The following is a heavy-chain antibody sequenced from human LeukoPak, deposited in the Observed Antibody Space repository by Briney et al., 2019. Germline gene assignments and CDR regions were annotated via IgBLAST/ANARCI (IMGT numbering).Heavy chain of an antibody. CDR3: ARAPGIVVVPAAMEL. CDR1: GFTFANTW. CDR2: INNDGSST. Sequence: GGSLRLSCAASGFTFANTWMHWVRQAPGKGLVWVSIINNDGSSTNYADSVKGRFTISRDNAKNTLYLQMNGLRAEDTAVYYCARAPGIVVVPAAMELWGQGTLVTVSS. J-gene: IGHJ4*02. D-gene: IGHD2-2*01. V-gene: IGHV3-74*01.